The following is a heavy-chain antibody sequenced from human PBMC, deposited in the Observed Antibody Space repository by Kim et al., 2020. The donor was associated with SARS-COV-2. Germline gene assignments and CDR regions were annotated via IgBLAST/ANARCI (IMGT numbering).Heavy chain of an antibody. J-gene: IGHJ4*02. CDR3: ARGDLDY. Sequence: RSKWYKGYAASVKSRITINPDTSKNQFSLHLNSVTPEDTAVYYCARGDLDYWGQGTLVTVSS. D-gene: IGHD2-21*01. CDR2: RSKWYK. V-gene: IGHV6-1*01.